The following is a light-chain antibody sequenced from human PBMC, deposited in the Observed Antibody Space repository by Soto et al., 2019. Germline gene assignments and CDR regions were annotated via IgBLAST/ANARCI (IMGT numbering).Light chain of an antibody. CDR1: SSNLGSNY. J-gene: IGLJ1*01. CDR2: SNN. CDR3: AAWDDSLSGYV. Sequence: QSVLTQPPSASGTPGQRVTISCSGSSSNLGSNYVYWYQQLPGTAPKLLIYSNNQWPSGVPDRFSGSKSGTSASLAISGLRSEDEADYYCAAWDDSLSGYVFGTGTQLTVL. V-gene: IGLV1-47*02.